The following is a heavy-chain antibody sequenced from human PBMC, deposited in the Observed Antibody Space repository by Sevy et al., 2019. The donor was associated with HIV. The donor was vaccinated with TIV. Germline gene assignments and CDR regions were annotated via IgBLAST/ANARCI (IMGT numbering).Heavy chain of an antibody. CDR3: ARFLKGDYTNYFDS. D-gene: IGHD4-4*01. CDR1: GFSLNTSGVG. Sequence: SGPTLVKPAQTLTLTCSFSGFSLNTSGVGVGWIRLPPGKALEWLALIFWDDEKRYSRPLKNRLTITKDTSKNQVVLTMTNMDPVETATYYCARFLKGDYTNYFDSWDQGSLVTVSS. V-gene: IGHV2-5*02. J-gene: IGHJ4*02. CDR2: IFWDDEK.